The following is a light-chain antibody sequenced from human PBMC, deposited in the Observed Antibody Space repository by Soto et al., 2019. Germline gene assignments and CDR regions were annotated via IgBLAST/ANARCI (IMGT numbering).Light chain of an antibody. J-gene: IGLJ1*01. CDR2: SDN. Sequence: QSVLTQPPSASGTPGQRVTISCSGSSSNIGRNSVNWYQQLPGTAPKLLIHSDNQRPSGVPDRFSGSKSGTSASLAISGLQSEDESDYYCAAWDDSLDIGVFGTGTNVTVL. V-gene: IGLV1-44*01. CDR1: SSNIGRNS. CDR3: AAWDDSLDIGV.